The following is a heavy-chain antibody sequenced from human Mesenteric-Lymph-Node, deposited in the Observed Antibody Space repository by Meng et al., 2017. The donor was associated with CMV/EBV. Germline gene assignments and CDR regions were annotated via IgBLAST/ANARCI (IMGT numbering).Heavy chain of an antibody. CDR3: ARVAVRGVIVDY. D-gene: IGHD3-10*01. CDR1: GGSISSGGYY. V-gene: IGHV4-31*02. Sequence: VSGGSISSGGYYWSWIRQHPGKGLEWIGYIYYSGSTYYNPSLKSRVNISVDTSKNQFSLKLSSVTAADTAVYYCARVAVRGVIVDYWGQGTLVTVSS. CDR2: IYYSGST. J-gene: IGHJ4*02.